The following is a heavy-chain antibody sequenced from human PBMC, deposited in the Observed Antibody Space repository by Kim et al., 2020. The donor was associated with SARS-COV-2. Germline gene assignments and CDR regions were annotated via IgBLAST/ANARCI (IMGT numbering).Heavy chain of an antibody. CDR1: GFTFSNAW. CDR3: TTGVIMVRGVIIPHNWFDP. D-gene: IGHD3-10*01. Sequence: GGSLRPSCAASGFTFSNAWMSWVRQAPGKGLEWVGRIKSKTDGGTTDYAAPVKGRFTILRDDSKNTLYLQMNSLKTEDTAVYYCTTGVIMVRGVIIPHNWFDPWGQGTLVTVSS. J-gene: IGHJ5*02. CDR2: IKSKTDGGTT. V-gene: IGHV3-15*01.